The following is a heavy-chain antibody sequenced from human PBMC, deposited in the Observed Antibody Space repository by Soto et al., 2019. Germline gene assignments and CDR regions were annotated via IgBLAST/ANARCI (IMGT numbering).Heavy chain of an antibody. CDR1: GYTFTGYY. CDR3: ARGIGEYQLLYENWFDP. D-gene: IGHD2-2*02. V-gene: IGHV1-2*04. J-gene: IGHJ5*02. CDR2: INPNSGGT. Sequence: ASVKVSCKASGYTFTGYYMHWVRQAPGQGLEWMGWINPNSGGTNYAQKFQGWVTMTRDTSISTAYMELSRLRSDDTAVYYCARGIGEYQLLYENWFDPWGQGTLVTVSS.